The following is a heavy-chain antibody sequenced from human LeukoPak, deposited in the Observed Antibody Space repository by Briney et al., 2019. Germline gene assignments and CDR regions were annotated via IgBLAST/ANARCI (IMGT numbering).Heavy chain of an antibody. J-gene: IGHJ1*01. CDR3: VRGPRHFQH. CDR1: GGSFSGYY. Sequence: SETLSLTCAVYGGSFSGYYWSWIRQPPGKGLEWIGEINHSGSTNYNPSLKSRVTISVDTSKNQFSLKLSSVTAADTAVYYCVRGPRHFQHWGQGTLVTVSS. V-gene: IGHV4-34*01. CDR2: INHSGST.